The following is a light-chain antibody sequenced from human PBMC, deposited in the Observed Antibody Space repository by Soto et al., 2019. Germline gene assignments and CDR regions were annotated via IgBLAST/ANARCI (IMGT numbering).Light chain of an antibody. CDR2: AAS. V-gene: IGKV1-9*01. Sequence: IQLTQSPSSLSASVGDRVTITCRASQGISSYLGWYLQKPGKAPKLLIYAASTLQNGAPSRFSGSGSGTDFTLTINSLQPEDFATYYCQQLNSYPITLGQGTRLEIK. CDR3: QQLNSYPIT. CDR1: QGISSY. J-gene: IGKJ5*01.